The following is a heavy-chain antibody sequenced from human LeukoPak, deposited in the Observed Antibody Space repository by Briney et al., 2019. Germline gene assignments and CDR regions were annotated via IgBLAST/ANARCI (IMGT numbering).Heavy chain of an antibody. CDR3: ARVTNYFYYMDV. V-gene: IGHV3-21*01. CDR2: ISSGSSSI. J-gene: IGHJ6*03. D-gene: IGHD3-10*01. Sequence: GGSLRLSCAASGFTFITFGVNWVRQAPGKGLEWVSSISSGSSSIHYADSVKGRFTISRDNAENSLYLDMNNLRAEDTAIYFCARVTNYFYYMDVWGKGTTVTVSS. CDR1: GFTFITFG.